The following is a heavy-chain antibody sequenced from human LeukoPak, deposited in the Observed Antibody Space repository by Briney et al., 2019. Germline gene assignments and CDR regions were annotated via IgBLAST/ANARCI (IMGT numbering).Heavy chain of an antibody. V-gene: IGHV5-51*01. CDR1: GYSFTSYW. D-gene: IGHD3-10*01. CDR2: IYPGDSDT. J-gene: IGHJ4*02. Sequence: GESLKISCKGSGYSFTSYWIGWVRQMPGKGLEWMGIIYPGDSDTRYSPSFQGQVTISADKSISTAYLQWSSRKASDTAMYYCATGRSFSGSYWDYWGQGTLVTVSS. CDR3: ATGRSFSGSYWDY.